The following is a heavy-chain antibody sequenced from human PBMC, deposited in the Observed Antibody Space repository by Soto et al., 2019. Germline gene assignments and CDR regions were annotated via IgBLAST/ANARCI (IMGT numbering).Heavy chain of an antibody. CDR3: VGSDSRWSRLEY. CDR2: LERSGSIT. D-gene: IGHD3-3*01. Sequence: QVQLVQSGAEVKKPGASVKVSCRASGHTISSYYMHWVRQAPGQGLEWMGILERSGSITTYAQKFLGRVTMTRDTSTNSAYMELNSLRSEDTAVYYCVGSDSRWSRLEYWGQGTLVTVSS. V-gene: IGHV1-46*01. CDR1: GHTISSYY. J-gene: IGHJ4*02.